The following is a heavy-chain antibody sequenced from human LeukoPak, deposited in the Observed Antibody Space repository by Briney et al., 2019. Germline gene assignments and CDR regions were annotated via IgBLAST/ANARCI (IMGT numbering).Heavy chain of an antibody. CDR2: ISISSNYI. Sequence: GGSLRLSCAASGFTFSRYSMNWVRQAPGKGLEWVSSISISSNYIYYTDSVKGRFTISRDNAKNSLYLQLNSLRAEDTAVYYCARGSRFGVVERDAFDIWGQGTMVTVSS. CDR1: GFTFSRYS. J-gene: IGHJ3*02. V-gene: IGHV3-21*01. CDR3: ARGSRFGVVERDAFDI. D-gene: IGHD3-3*01.